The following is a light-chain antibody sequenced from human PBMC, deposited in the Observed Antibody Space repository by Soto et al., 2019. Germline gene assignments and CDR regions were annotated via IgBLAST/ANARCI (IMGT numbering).Light chain of an antibody. CDR1: QSVSSSY. Sequence: EMVLTQSPGTLSLSPGERATLSCRASQSVSSSYLAWYQQKPGQAPRLLIYGASSRATGIPDRFRGSGSGTDFTLTISRLEPEDFAVYYCQQYGSSPYTFGKGTKLEIK. CDR2: GAS. J-gene: IGKJ2*01. V-gene: IGKV3-20*01. CDR3: QQYGSSPYT.